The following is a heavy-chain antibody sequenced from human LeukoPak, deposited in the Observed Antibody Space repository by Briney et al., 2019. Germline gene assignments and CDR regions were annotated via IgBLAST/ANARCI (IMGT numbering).Heavy chain of an antibody. J-gene: IGHJ3*02. Sequence: SETLSLTCTVSGGSISSSTYYWGWVRQSPGKGLEWIGSIDYSGSTSYNPSLKSRVTILVDTSKNKISLKLSFVTAADTAVYYCARDGKFQLHRPDAYDIWGQGTMVTVSS. CDR1: GGSISSSTYY. CDR3: ARDGKFQLHRPDAYDI. V-gene: IGHV4-39*07. D-gene: IGHD2-2*01. CDR2: IDYSGST.